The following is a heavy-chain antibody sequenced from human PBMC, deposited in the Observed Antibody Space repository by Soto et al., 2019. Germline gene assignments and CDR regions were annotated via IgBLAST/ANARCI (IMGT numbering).Heavy chain of an antibody. D-gene: IGHD6-13*01. CDR3: ATFCHTAAAGTHYFDY. J-gene: IGHJ4*02. CDR1: GFTFSTYG. Sequence: QVQLVESGGGVVQPGRSLRLSCAASGFTFSTYGMHWVRQAPGKGLEWVAVIWYDGSNKYYTDSVKGRFTISRDNSKNTLYLQMNSLRAEHTAVYYCATFCHTAAAGTHYFDYWGQGTLVTVSS. V-gene: IGHV3-33*01. CDR2: IWYDGSNK.